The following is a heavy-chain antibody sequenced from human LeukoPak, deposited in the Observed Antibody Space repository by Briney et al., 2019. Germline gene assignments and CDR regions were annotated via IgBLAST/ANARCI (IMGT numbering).Heavy chain of an antibody. CDR1: GGSISSYY. CDR3: ARVTAAAGDYYYYYMDV. J-gene: IGHJ6*03. CDR2: IYTSGST. V-gene: IGHV4-4*07. Sequence: SETLSLTCTVSGGSISSYYWSWIRQPAGKGLEWIGRIYTSGSTNYNPSLKSRVTMSVDTSKNQFSLKLSSMTAADTAVYYCARVTAAAGDYYYYYMDVWGKGTTVTVSS. D-gene: IGHD6-13*01.